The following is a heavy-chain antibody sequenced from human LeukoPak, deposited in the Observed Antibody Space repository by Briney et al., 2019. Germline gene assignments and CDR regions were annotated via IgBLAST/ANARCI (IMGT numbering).Heavy chain of an antibody. CDR2: IKQDGSEK. V-gene: IGHV3-7*01. CDR3: ARDGGRNNDY. CDR1: GFTFDDYG. D-gene: IGHD3-3*01. Sequence: GGSLRLSCAASGFTFDDYGMSWVRQASGKGLEWVANIKQDGSEKYYVDSVKGRFTISKDNAKNSLYLQMNSLRAEDTAVYYCARDGGRNNDYWGQGTLVTVSS. J-gene: IGHJ4*02.